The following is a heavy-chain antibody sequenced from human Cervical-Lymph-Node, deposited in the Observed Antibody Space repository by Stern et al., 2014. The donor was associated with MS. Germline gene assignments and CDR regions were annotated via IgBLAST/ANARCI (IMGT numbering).Heavy chain of an antibody. CDR3: ARYSPIFARRLKGEIDY. Sequence: QVQLVQSGTEVKKPGSSVKVSCKASGVSFSNDGISWVRQAPGQGLEWMGGIILLFNTASYARKFQDRVSITADKSTKTVFLEVSRLTSEDTAVYYCARYSPIFARRLKGEIDYWGQGTLVTVSS. CDR1: GVSFSNDG. CDR2: IILLFNTA. D-gene: IGHD3-16*01. J-gene: IGHJ4*02. V-gene: IGHV1-69*06.